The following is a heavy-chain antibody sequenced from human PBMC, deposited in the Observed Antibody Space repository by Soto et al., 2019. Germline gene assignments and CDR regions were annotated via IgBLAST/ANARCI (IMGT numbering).Heavy chain of an antibody. V-gene: IGHV4-4*02. Sequence: TSETLSLTCAVSGGSISSSYWWSWVRQPPGKGLEWIGEIYHSGSTNYNPSLKSRVTISVDKSKNQFSLKLSSVTAADTAVYYCARVSGSYYYGMDVWGQGTTVTSP. D-gene: IGHD1-26*01. J-gene: IGHJ6*02. CDR1: GGSISSSYW. CDR2: IYHSGST. CDR3: ARVSGSYYYGMDV.